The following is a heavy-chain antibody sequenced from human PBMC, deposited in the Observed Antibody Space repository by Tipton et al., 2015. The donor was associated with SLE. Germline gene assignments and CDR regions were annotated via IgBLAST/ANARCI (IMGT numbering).Heavy chain of an antibody. J-gene: IGHJ4*02. Sequence: GSLRLSCAASGFTFSTYTMTWVRQAPGKGLEWVSVISTSGDKTYYADSVKGRFTISRDNSKNTLYLQMNSLRVEDTAIYYCAQDPRGGAWRPNYFDYWGQGALVTVIS. CDR1: GFTFSTYT. CDR3: AQDPRGGAWRPNYFDY. V-gene: IGHV3-23*01. D-gene: IGHD3-10*01. CDR2: ISTSGDKT.